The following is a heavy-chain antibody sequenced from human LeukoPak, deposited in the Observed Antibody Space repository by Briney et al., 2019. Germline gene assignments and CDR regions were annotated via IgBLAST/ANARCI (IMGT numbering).Heavy chain of an antibody. CDR3: AKDMSAAAGILFDY. D-gene: IGHD6-13*01. V-gene: IGHV3-74*01. CDR1: GFTFSSYW. CDR2: INSDGSST. Sequence: GGSLRLSCAASGFTFSSYWMHWVRQAPGKGLVWVSRINSDGSSTSYADSVKGRFTISRDNAKNTLYLQMNSLRAEDTALYYCAKDMSAAAGILFDYWGQGTLVTVSS. J-gene: IGHJ4*02.